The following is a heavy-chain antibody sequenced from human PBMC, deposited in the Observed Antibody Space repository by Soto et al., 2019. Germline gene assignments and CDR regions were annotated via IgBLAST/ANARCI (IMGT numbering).Heavy chain of an antibody. V-gene: IGHV1-18*01. J-gene: IGHJ6*02. CDR2: ISGYNGNT. D-gene: IGHD3-3*01. Sequence: GASVKVSCKAAGYTFTNYGLSWVRQAPGQGLEWLGWISGYNGNTKYPQKVQGRVTMTTDTSTSTAHMELRSLTSDDTAVYYCAGDPALLQTFFSGRPGDYNYYGMDVWGQGTTVTVS. CDR3: AGDPALLQTFFSGRPGDYNYYGMDV. CDR1: GYTFTNYG.